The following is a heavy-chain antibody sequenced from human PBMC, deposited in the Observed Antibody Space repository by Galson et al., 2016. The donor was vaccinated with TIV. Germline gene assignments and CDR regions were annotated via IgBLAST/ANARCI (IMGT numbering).Heavy chain of an antibody. J-gene: IGHJ5*02. CDR2: LYYTGTA. D-gene: IGHD2-21*02. Sequence: ETLSLTCTVSGGSISSRSPYWGWVRQSPGKGLEWFGSLYYTGTAYYNLFLRSRHTISVDTSKNLFSLRLTSVTAADTAIYYCARHLPSTSDWYFSRWFDTWGQGILVTVSS. CDR1: GGSISSRSPY. V-gene: IGHV4-39*01. CDR3: ARHLPSTSDWYFSRWFDT.